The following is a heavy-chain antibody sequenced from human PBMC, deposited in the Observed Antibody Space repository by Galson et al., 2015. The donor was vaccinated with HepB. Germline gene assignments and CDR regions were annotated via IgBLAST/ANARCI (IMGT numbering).Heavy chain of an antibody. J-gene: IGHJ4*02. CDR3: ARGGVISGLDY. Sequence: SVKVSCKASGGTFSSYAISWVRQAPGQGLEWMGGIIPIFGTANYAQKFQGRVTITADESTSTAYMELSSLRSDDTAVYYCARGGVISGLDYWGQGTLVTVSS. V-gene: IGHV1-69*13. CDR2: IIPIFGTA. D-gene: IGHD3-10*01. CDR1: GGTFSSYA.